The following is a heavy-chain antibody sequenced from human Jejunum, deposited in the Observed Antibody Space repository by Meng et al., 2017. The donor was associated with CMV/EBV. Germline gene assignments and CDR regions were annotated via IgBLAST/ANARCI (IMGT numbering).Heavy chain of an antibody. CDR3: ATTMHPVALLNYFDP. CDR1: ESISRYY. CDR2: RYYSETP. D-gene: IGHD5-12*01. V-gene: IGHV4-59*01. J-gene: IGHJ5*02. Sequence: ESISRYYVSWIRQTPGKGLEWIGYRYYSETPDYSHSLRVRVIISADTAKNHFSLSLTSVTAADTAVYFCATTMHPVALLNYFDPWGQGTRVTVSS.